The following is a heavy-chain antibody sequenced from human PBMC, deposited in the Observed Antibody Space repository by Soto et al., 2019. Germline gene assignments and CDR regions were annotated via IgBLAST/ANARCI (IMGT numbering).Heavy chain of an antibody. CDR3: ARATSGFAPTTSSWFDP. J-gene: IGHJ5*02. Sequence: SETLSLTCTVSGGSISSYYWSWIRQPPGKGLEWIGYIYYSGSTNYNPSLKSRVTISVDTSKNQFSLKLSSVTAADTAVYYCARATSGFAPTTSSWFDPWGQGTLVTAPQ. CDR1: GGSISSYY. D-gene: IGHD4-4*01. CDR2: IYYSGST. V-gene: IGHV4-59*01.